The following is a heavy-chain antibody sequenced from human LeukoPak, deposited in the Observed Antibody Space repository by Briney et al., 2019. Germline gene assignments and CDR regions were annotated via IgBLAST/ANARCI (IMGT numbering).Heavy chain of an antibody. J-gene: IGHJ4*02. CDR3: VRARTVVTPGSDYFDY. Sequence: SVKVSCKASGGTFSSYAISWVRRAPGQGLEWMGGIIPIFGTANYAQKFQGRVTITTDESTSTAYMELSSLRSEDTAVYYCVRARTVVTPGSDYFDYWGQGTLVTVSS. D-gene: IGHD4-23*01. CDR1: GGTFSSYA. CDR2: IIPIFGTA. V-gene: IGHV1-69*05.